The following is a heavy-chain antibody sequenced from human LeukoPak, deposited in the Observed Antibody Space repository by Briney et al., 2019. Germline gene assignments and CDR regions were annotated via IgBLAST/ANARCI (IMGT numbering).Heavy chain of an antibody. CDR1: EFTFSTYA. CDR3: AKSSGPGGYYYYGVDV. Sequence: GGSLRLSCAASEFTFSTYAMTWVRQAPGKGLEWVSGLSGNGGITYYADSVRGRFTISRDNTKTTLYLEMKSLRGEDTAIYYCAKSSGPGGYYYYGVDVWGQGTTVTVSS. CDR2: LSGNGGIT. V-gene: IGHV3-23*01. D-gene: IGHD3-22*01. J-gene: IGHJ6*02.